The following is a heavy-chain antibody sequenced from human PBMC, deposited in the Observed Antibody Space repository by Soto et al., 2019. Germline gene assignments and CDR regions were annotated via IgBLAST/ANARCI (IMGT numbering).Heavy chain of an antibody. CDR2: INTYNGYT. J-gene: IGHJ6*02. D-gene: IGHD4-4*01. CDR3: ARDLTKGLDV. CDR1: GCTFTSCV. Sequence: ASVKVSCKASGCTFTSCVISWVRQAPGQGLERMGLINTYNGYTNYPQNFQGRVTMTTDTSTGTVYMELRSLTSDDTAVYYCARDLTKGLDVWGQGTTVTVSS. V-gene: IGHV1-18*01.